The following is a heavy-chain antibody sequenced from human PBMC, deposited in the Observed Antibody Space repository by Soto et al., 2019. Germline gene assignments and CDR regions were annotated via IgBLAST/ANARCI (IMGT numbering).Heavy chain of an antibody. D-gene: IGHD4-17*01. Sequence: EVQLVESGGGLVQPGGSLRLSCAASGFTFSSYWMSWVRQAPGKGLEWVANIKQDGSEKYYVDSVKGRFTISRDNAKNSLYLQMHSLRAEDTAVYYCARDRLTALRGYYYYGMDVWGQGTTVTVSS. CDR2: IKQDGSEK. J-gene: IGHJ6*02. V-gene: IGHV3-7*01. CDR1: GFTFSSYW. CDR3: ARDRLTALRGYYYYGMDV.